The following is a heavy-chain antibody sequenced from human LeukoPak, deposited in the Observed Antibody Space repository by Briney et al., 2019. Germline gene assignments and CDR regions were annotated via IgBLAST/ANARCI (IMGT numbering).Heavy chain of an antibody. V-gene: IGHV4-34*01. J-gene: IGHJ6*03. CDR1: GESFSGYY. CDR2: IKHSGSA. D-gene: IGHD2/OR15-2a*01. CDR3: ARGVGYFRYGRYYYMDA. Sequence: SETLSLTCSVFGESFSGYYWTWIRQPPGKGLEWIGEIKHSGSANYSPSLKSRVTISVDTSKNQFSLKLSSVTAADTAVYYCARGVGYFRYGRYYYMDAWGKGTTVTVSS.